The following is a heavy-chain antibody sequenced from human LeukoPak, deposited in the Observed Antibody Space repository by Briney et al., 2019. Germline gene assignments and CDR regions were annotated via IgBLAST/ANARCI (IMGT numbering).Heavy chain of an antibody. CDR3: ARARGIMDV. J-gene: IGHJ6*02. Sequence: PSETLSLTCAVYGGSFSGYYWSWIRQPPGKGLEWIGEINHSGRTNYNPSLKSRVTISVDTSKNQFSLKLSSVTAADTAVYYCARARGIMDVWGQGTTVTASS. CDR2: INHSGRT. CDR1: GGSFSGYY. V-gene: IGHV4-34*01.